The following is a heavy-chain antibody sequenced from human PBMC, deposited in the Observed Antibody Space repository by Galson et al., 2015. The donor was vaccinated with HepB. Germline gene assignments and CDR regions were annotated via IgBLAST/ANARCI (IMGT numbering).Heavy chain of an antibody. D-gene: IGHD4-17*01. J-gene: IGHJ4*02. CDR1: GGSVSSGSYY. V-gene: IGHV4-61*01. Sequence: TLSLTCTVSGGSVSSGSYYWSWIRQPPGKGLEWIGYIYYSGNTNYNPSLKSRVTISIDTSKNQFSLKLSSVTAADTAMYYCATEGDYSYFGYCGQGTLVTVSS. CDR3: ATEGDYSYFGY. CDR2: IYYSGNT.